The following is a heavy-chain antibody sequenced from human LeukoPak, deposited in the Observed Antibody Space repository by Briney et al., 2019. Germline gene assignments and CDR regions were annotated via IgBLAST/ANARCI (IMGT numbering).Heavy chain of an antibody. CDR1: GGSISSGSYY. CDR2: IYTSGST. J-gene: IGHJ3*02. V-gene: IGHV4-61*02. Sequence: SQTLSLTCTVSGGSISSGSYYWSWIRQPAGKGLEWIGRIYTSGSTNYNPSLKSRVTISVHTSKNQFSLKLSSVTAADTAVYYCATQLGSGDAFDIWGQGTMVTVSS. D-gene: IGHD1-1*01. CDR3: ATQLGSGDAFDI.